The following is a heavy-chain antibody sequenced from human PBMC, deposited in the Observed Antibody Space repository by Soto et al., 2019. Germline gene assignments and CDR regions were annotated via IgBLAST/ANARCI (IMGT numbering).Heavy chain of an antibody. J-gene: IGHJ6*02. V-gene: IGHV3-30*18. Sequence: VGSLRLSCAASGFTFSSYGMHWVRQAPGKGLEWVTLISYDGGNKYYADSVKGRFSISGDNSRNTLYLQMNSLRPEDAAVYYCVKSLGFCSSSSCSRDYYYYYGMDVWGQGTTVTVSS. D-gene: IGHD2-2*01. CDR1: GFTFSSYG. CDR2: ISYDGGNK. CDR3: VKSLGFCSSSSCSRDYYYYYGMDV.